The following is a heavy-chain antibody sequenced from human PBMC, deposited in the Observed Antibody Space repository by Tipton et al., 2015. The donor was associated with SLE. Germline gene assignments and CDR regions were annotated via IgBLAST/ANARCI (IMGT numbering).Heavy chain of an antibody. CDR2: ISYDGSDK. Sequence: SLRLSCAASRFSFFGYAMYWVRQAPGKGLEWVAVISYDGSDKKYADSVKGRFTISRDNSENTLYLQMDSLSLEDTAVYFCARVRRARGAFDIWGQGTIITVSS. CDR3: ARVRRARGAFDI. V-gene: IGHV3-30*04. CDR1: RFSFFGYA. D-gene: IGHD3-10*01. J-gene: IGHJ3*02.